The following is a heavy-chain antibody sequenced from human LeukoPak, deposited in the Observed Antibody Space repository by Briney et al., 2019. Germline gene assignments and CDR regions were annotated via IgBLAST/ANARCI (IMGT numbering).Heavy chain of an antibody. V-gene: IGHV1-69-2*01. CDR2: VDPKDGET. CDR1: GYTFTDYY. D-gene: IGHD6-13*01. J-gene: IGHJ4*02. CDR3: ATALAAAGFDY. Sequence: ASVKISCEGSGYTFTDYYMHWVQQAPGKGLEWMGLVDPKDGETIYAEKFQGRVTITAATSTDTAYMELSSLRSEDTAVYYCATALAAAGFDYWGQGTLVTVSS.